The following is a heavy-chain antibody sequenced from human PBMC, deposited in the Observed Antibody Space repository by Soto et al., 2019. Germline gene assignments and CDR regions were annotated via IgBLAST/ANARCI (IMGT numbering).Heavy chain of an antibody. V-gene: IGHV1-3*01. CDR3: ARENHDYSSLYYYYGMDV. J-gene: IGHJ6*02. D-gene: IGHD4-4*01. CDR1: GYTFTSYA. CDR2: INAGNGNT. Sequence: ASVKVSCKASGYTFTSYAMHWVRQAPGQRLEWMGWINAGNGNTKYSQKFQGRVTITRDTSASTAYMELSSLRSEDMAVYYCARENHDYSSLYYYYGMDVWGQGTTVTVSS.